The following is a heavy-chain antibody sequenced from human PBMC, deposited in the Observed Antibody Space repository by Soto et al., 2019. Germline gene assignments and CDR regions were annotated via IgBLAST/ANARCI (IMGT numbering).Heavy chain of an antibody. CDR3: ARATYYDFWSGYTPDAFDI. Sequence: QVHLQESGPGLVKPSETLSLTCTVSGGSVSGGGDYWSWIRQPPGKGLEWIGYFYNSGSINYNPSLNSRATISADTSKNSFSLKVTSVTAADTAVYFCARATYYDFWSGYTPDAFDIWGQGTMVTVSS. V-gene: IGHV4-61*03. D-gene: IGHD3-3*01. CDR2: FYNSGSI. J-gene: IGHJ3*02. CDR1: GGSVSGGGDY.